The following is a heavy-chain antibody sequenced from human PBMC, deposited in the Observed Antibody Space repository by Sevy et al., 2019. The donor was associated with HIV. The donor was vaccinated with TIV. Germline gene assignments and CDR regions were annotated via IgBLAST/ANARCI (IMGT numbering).Heavy chain of an antibody. CDR1: GFTFGSYA. CDR3: AREVLPGWLRYYCDY. J-gene: IGHJ4*02. Sequence: GGSLRLSCAASGFTFGSYAMHWVRQAPGKGLEWVAVISYDGSNKYYADSVKGRFTISRDNSKNTLYLQLNSLRAEDTAVYYCAREVLPGWLRYYCDYWGQGTLVTVSS. D-gene: IGHD5-12*01. CDR2: ISYDGSNK. V-gene: IGHV3-30-3*01.